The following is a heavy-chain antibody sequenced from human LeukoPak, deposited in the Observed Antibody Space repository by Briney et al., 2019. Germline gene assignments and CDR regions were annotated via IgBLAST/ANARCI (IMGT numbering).Heavy chain of an antibody. CDR1: GFTLGTYS. CDR2: ISSSSTNI. Sequence: GGSLRLSCAASGFTLGTYSMNWVRQAPGKGLEWVSYISSSSTNIYYADSVKGRFTISRDNAKNSLYLHMSSLRAEDTAVYYCASGHRYGIAYWGQGTLVTVSS. V-gene: IGHV3-48*01. D-gene: IGHD5-18*01. J-gene: IGHJ4*02. CDR3: ASGHRYGIAY.